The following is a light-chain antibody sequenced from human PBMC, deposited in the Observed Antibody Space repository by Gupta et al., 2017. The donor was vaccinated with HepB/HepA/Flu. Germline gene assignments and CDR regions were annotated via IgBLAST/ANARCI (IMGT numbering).Light chain of an antibody. Sequence: SSVLTQPPSESGAPGGTARISCGGNSIGSKSVHWYQPKPGQAPVVVVYDDSDRPTGIPERFSGSKCGITATLTISRVEAGDEADYYCQGWDGSSENVVFGGGTKLTVL. CDR3: QGWDGSSENVV. CDR2: DDS. CDR1: SIGSKS. V-gene: IGLV3-21*02. J-gene: IGLJ2*01.